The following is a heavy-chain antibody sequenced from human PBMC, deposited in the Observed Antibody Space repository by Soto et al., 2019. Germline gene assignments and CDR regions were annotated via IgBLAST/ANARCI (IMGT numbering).Heavy chain of an antibody. Sequence: GGSLRLSCAASGFTFSSYAMHWVRQAPGKRLDWVALISYDGSDKDYADSVKGRFTISRDNSRNTLFLQMNSLRAEDTAVYYCARDYYKYYDSSGYYRSPAYWGQGTLVTVSS. V-gene: IGHV3-30-3*01. D-gene: IGHD3-22*01. CDR3: ARDYYKYYDSSGYYRSPAY. CDR1: GFTFSSYA. J-gene: IGHJ4*02. CDR2: ISYDGSDK.